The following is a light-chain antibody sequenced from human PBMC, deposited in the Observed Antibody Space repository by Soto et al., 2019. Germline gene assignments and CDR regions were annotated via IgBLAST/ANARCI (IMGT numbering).Light chain of an antibody. CDR2: GNS. J-gene: IGLJ1*01. CDR1: SSNIGAGYD. CDR3: QSYDRSRRTYV. V-gene: IGLV1-40*01. Sequence: QSLLTQPPSVSGAPGQRVTISCSGSSSNIGAGYDVNWYRQLPGTAPKLLIYGNSDRPSGVPDRFSGSKSGTSASLAITGLQAEDEADYFCQSYDRSRRTYVFGTGNKVT.